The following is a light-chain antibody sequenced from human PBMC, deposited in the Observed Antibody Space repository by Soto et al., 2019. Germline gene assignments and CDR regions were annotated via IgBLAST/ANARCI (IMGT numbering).Light chain of an antibody. V-gene: IGLV1-44*01. J-gene: IGLJ2*01. CDR1: SSNIGGNT. Sequence: QSVLTQPPSASGTPGQRVTISCSGSSSNIGGNTGNWYQHLPGTAPKLLIFDNNQRPSGVPDRFSGSKSGTSASLAISGFQSEDEADYYCAAWDDSLNGVVFGGGTKLTVL. CDR3: AAWDDSLNGVV. CDR2: DNN.